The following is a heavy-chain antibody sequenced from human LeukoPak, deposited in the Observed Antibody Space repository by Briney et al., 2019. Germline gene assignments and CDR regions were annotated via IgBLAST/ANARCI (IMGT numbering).Heavy chain of an antibody. J-gene: IGHJ4*02. CDR1: GGSPSSHY. CDR3: ARDLRGYQYFDY. V-gene: IGHV4-59*11. CDR2: IYYSGST. D-gene: IGHD3-22*01. Sequence: PSETLSLTCTVSGGSPSSHYWSWIRQPPGKGLEWIGYIYYSGSTNYNPSLKSRVTISVDTSKNQFSLKLSSVTAADTAVYYCARDLRGYQYFDYWGQGTLVTVSS.